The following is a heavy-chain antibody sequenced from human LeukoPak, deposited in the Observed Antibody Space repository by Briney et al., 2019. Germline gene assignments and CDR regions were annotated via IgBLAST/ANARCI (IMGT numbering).Heavy chain of an antibody. V-gene: IGHV4-59*01. J-gene: IGHJ5*02. D-gene: IGHD6-13*01. CDR3: ARGQGSTWTGWFDP. CDR2: IYYSGST. Sequence: SETLSPTCTVSGDSISSYYWSWIRQPPGKGLEWIGYIYYSGSTEYNPPLKSRVTILVDTSKNQFSLKLSSVTAADTAVYFCARGQGSTWTGWFDPWGQGTLVTVSS. CDR1: GDSISSYY.